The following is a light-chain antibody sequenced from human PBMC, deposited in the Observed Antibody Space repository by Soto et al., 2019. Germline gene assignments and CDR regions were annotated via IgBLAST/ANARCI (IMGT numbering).Light chain of an antibody. V-gene: IGKV3-11*01. Sequence: IVLTQSPATLSLSPGERATLSCRASQSVSSYLAWYQQKPGQAPRLLIYDASNRATCFPARFSGSGSGTDFTLTISSLEPEDVAVYYCQQRSNWPRTFGQGTKVEIK. J-gene: IGKJ1*01. CDR3: QQRSNWPRT. CDR2: DAS. CDR1: QSVSSY.